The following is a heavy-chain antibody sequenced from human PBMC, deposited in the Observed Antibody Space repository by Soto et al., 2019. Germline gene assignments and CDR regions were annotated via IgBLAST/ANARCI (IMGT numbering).Heavy chain of an antibody. V-gene: IGHV3-53*01. CDR3: ARTLWFGKGWFDP. CDR1: GLTVSSNY. J-gene: IGHJ5*02. Sequence: GGSLRLSCAPSGLTVSSNYMSWVRQAPGKGLEWVSVIYSGGSGGSTYYADSVKGRFTISRDSSKNTMYLQMNSLRAEDTAVYYCARTLWFGKGWFDPWGQGTLVTVSS. CDR2: IYSGGSGGST. D-gene: IGHD3-10*01.